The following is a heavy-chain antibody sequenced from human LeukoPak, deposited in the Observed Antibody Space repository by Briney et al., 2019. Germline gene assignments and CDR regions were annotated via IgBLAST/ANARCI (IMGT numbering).Heavy chain of an antibody. D-gene: IGHD1-26*01. CDR1: GYSFTSYW. J-gene: IGHJ4*02. CDR2: IYPGDSDT. V-gene: IGHV5-51*01. CDR3: ARHLESGSYVFDY. Sequence: GASLKISCKGSGYSFTSYWIGWVRQMPGKVLEWMGIIYPGDSDTRYSPSFQGQVTISADKSISTAYLQWSSLKASDTAMYYCARHLESGSYVFDYWGQGTLVTVSS.